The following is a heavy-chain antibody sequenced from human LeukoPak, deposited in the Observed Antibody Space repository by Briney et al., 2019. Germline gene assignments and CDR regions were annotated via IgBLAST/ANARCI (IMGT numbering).Heavy chain of an antibody. CDR3: ARLGYGEAFDV. V-gene: IGHV1-46*01. CDR1: GYSFTTYF. J-gene: IGHJ3*01. CDR2: INPSTGTK. Sequence: ASVKVSCKASGYSFTTYFVHWVRQAPGQGLEWMGVINPSTGTKTYAQKFQGRVTMTRDTSTSTVYMELSSLISEDTAMSYCARLGYGEAFDVWGPGTMVTVSS. D-gene: IGHD5-18*01.